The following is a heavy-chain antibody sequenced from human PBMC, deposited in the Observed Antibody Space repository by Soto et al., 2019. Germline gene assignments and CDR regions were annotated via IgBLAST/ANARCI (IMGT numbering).Heavy chain of an antibody. J-gene: IGHJ2*01. CDR3: AGGGGGRSANWYFDL. CDR1: GYTFTSYG. CDR2: ISAYNGNT. D-gene: IGHD1-26*01. Sequence: QVQLVQSGAEVKKPGASVKVSCKASGYTFTSYGISWVRQAPGQGLEWMGWISAYNGNTNYAQKLQGRVTMTTETSTRTACMELRSLRSDDTAVYYCAGGGGGRSANWYFDLWGRGTLVTVSS. V-gene: IGHV1-18*01.